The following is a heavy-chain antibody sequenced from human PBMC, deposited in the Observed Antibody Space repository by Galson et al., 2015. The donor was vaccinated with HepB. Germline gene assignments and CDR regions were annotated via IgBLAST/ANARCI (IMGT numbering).Heavy chain of an antibody. Sequence: SLRLSCAASGFSFISHSMNWVRHSPGKGLEWLSYTSPWGTKYYARSARGRFPISRDHAQKSMYLHMSSLRVEDTGIYYRARNPASYDYYNMDVWGQGTTVTVSS. V-gene: IGHV3-48*01. CDR3: ARNPASYDYYNMDV. J-gene: IGHJ6*02. CDR2: TSPWGTK. D-gene: IGHD6-25*01. CDR1: GFSFISHS.